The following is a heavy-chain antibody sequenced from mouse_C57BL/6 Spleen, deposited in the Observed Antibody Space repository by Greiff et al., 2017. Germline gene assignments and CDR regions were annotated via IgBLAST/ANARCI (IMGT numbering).Heavy chain of an antibody. CDR2: IDPSDSYT. J-gene: IGHJ2*01. CDR1: GYTFTSYW. CDR3: ARSYYGSSYYFDY. V-gene: IGHV1-69*01. D-gene: IGHD1-1*01. Sequence: VHLVESGAELVMPGASVKLSCKASGYTFTSYWMHWVKQRPGQGLEWIGEIDPSDSYTNYNQKFKGKSTLTVDKSSSTAYMQLSSLTSEDSAVYYCARSYYGSSYYFDYWGQGTTLTVSS.